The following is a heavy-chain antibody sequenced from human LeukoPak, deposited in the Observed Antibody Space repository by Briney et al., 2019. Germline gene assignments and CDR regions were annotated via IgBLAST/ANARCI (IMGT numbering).Heavy chain of an antibody. J-gene: IGHJ4*02. CDR2: IWYDGSNK. CDR1: GFTFSSYA. D-gene: IGHD4-17*01. Sequence: GRSLRLSCAASGFTFSSYAMHWVRQAPGKGLEWVAVIWYDGSNKYYADSVKGRFTISRDNSKNTLYLQMNSLRAEDTAVYYCARDPPDYGDYYFDYWGQGTLVTVSS. CDR3: ARDPPDYGDYYFDY. V-gene: IGHV3-33*08.